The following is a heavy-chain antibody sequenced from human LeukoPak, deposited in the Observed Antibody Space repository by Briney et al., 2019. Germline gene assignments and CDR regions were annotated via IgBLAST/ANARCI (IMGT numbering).Heavy chain of an antibody. CDR1: GYTFTSNY. D-gene: IGHD2-15*01. V-gene: IGHV1-46*04. CDR2: INPSGGST. CDR3: ARDWGYCSGGSCYRGAFDI. J-gene: IGHJ3*02. Sequence: ASVKVSCKAFGYTFTSNYMHWVRQAPGQGPEWMGVINPSGGSTSYAQKLQGRVTMTRDMSTSTVYMELSSLRSEDTAVYYCARDWGYCSGGSCYRGAFDIWGQGAMVTVSS.